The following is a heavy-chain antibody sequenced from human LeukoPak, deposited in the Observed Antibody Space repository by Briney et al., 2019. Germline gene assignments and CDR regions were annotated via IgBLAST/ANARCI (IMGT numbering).Heavy chain of an antibody. CDR2: IKHSGST. CDR3: ATRTYYYGSGSLDY. CDR1: GGSFSGYY. J-gene: IGHJ4*02. D-gene: IGHD3-10*01. Sequence: PSETLSLTCAVYGGSFSGYYWSWIRQPPGKGLEWIGEIKHSGSTNYNPSLKSRVTISVDTSKNQFSLKLSSVTAADTAVYYCATRTYYYGSGSLDYWGQGTLVTVSS. V-gene: IGHV4-34*01.